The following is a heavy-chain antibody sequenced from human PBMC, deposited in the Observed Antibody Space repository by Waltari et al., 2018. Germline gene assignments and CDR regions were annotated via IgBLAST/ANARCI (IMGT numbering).Heavy chain of an antibody. CDR2: INPNSGGT. CDR3: ARRRMVRGVKGNWFDP. CDR1: GYTFTGYY. J-gene: IGHJ5*02. V-gene: IGHV1-2*02. Sequence: QVQLVQSGAEVKKPGASVKVSCKASGYTFTGYYMHWVRQAPGQGLEWMGWINPNSGGTNYAQKFQGRVTMTRDTASSTAYMELSRLRSDDTAVYYCARRRMVRGVKGNWFDPWGQGTLVTVSS. D-gene: IGHD3-10*01.